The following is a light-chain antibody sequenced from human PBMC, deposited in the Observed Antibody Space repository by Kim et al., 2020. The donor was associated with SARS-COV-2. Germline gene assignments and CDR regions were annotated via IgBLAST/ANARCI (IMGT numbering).Light chain of an antibody. Sequence: IRLTQSPSTLSASIGVRVSITCRASQSVDRWLAWYQQRPGKAPKLLIYDATDLKSGVPSRFSGRGSGTEFTLTITSLQPDDFGTYYCQQYSTYSYSLGQGTKLEI. CDR2: DAT. CDR3: QQYSTYSYS. V-gene: IGKV1-5*01. J-gene: IGKJ2*03. CDR1: QSVDRW.